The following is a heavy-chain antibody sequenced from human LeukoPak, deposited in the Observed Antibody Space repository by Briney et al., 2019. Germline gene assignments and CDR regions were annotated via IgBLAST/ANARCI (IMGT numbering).Heavy chain of an antibody. J-gene: IGHJ4*02. CDR3: ARVSLVRGAPDYYFDY. V-gene: IGHV4-39*07. D-gene: IGHD3-10*01. CDR2: FYYSGST. Sequence: SETLSLTCTVSGGSISSSSYYWGWIRQPPGKGLEWIGSFYYSGSTYSNPSLKSRVTISVDTSKNQFSLKLSSVTAADTAVYYCARVSLVRGAPDYYFDYWGQGTLVTVSS. CDR1: GGSISSSSYY.